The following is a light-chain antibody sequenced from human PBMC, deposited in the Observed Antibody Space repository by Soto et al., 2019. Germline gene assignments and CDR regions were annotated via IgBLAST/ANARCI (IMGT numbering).Light chain of an antibody. J-gene: IGKJ2*01. CDR3: QQYNSYSGYT. Sequence: DIPMTQSPSTLSASVGDRVTITCRASQSISSWLAWYQQKPGKAPKLLIYDASSLESGVPSRFSGSGSRTEFTLTISSLQPDDFATYYCQQYNSYSGYTFGQGTKLEIK. CDR2: DAS. CDR1: QSISSW. V-gene: IGKV1-5*01.